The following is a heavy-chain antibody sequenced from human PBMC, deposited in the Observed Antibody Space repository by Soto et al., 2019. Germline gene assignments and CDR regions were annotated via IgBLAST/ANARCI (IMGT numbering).Heavy chain of an antibody. V-gene: IGHV3-15*01. CDR3: TTEMRHTIGSGWYGAFDI. Sequence: EVQLVESGGGLLKPGGSLRLSCTASGFTFTNAWMDWVRQAPGKGLEWVGRIKSNADGGAADYPAPVKGRFIISRDDSKNTLYLQVNSLRTEDTAVYYCTTEMRHTIGSGWYGAFDIWGQGTMVTVSS. CDR1: GFTFTNAW. J-gene: IGHJ3*02. CDR2: IKSNADGGAA. D-gene: IGHD6-19*01.